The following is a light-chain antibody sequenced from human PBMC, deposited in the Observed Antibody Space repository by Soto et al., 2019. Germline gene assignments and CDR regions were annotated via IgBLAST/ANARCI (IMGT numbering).Light chain of an antibody. CDR2: GTS. V-gene: IGKV3-20*01. CDR1: QSVSSTY. CDR3: QQYGYSPWT. Sequence: EVVLTQSPGTLSLSPGERATLSCRASQSVSSTYLAWYRQKPGQAPGLLIYGTSSRTTGIPDRFSGSGSGTDFTLTINRLEPKDLAVYYCQQYGYSPWTFGQGTKVEIK. J-gene: IGKJ1*01.